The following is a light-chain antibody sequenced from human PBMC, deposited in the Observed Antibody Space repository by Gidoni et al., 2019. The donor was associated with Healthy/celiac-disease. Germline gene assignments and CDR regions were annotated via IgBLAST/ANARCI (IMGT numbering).Light chain of an antibody. CDR3: QQDYSYPRT. CDR2: AAS. J-gene: IGKJ2*01. V-gene: IGKV1-8*01. Sequence: AVRMTQSPSSFSASTGDRVTITCRASQGISSYLAWYQQKPGKAPTLLIYAASTLQSGVPSRFSGSGSGTDFTLNISCLQYEDFATYYCQQDYSYPRTFXQXTKLEIK. CDR1: QGISSY.